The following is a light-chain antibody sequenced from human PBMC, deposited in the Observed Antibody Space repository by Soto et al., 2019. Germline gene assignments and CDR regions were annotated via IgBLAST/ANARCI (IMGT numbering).Light chain of an antibody. V-gene: IGKV1-39*01. CDR2: AAS. CDR3: QQSYSPPPIT. CDR1: QSISSY. J-gene: IGKJ5*01. Sequence: DIQMTQSPSSLSASVGDRVTITCRASQSISSYLNWYQQKPGKAPKLLIYAASNLQSGVPSRFSGSGSGTEFTLTISSLQPEDFATYYCQQSYSPPPITFGQGTRLEI.